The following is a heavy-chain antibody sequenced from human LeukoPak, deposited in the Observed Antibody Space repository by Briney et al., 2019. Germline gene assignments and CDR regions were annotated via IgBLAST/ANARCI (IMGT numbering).Heavy chain of an antibody. J-gene: IGHJ4*02. Sequence: ASVKVSCKASGYTFTSYAMHWVRQAPGQRLEWMGWINAGNGNTKYSQKFQGRVTITRDTSASTAYMELSSLRSEDTAVYYCARPRGAYSGYDYDYWGQGILVTVSS. D-gene: IGHD5-12*01. CDR3: ARPRGAYSGYDYDY. CDR2: INAGNGNT. V-gene: IGHV1-3*01. CDR1: GYTFTSYA.